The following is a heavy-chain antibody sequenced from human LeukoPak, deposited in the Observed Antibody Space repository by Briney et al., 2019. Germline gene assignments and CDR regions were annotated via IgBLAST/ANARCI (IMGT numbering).Heavy chain of an antibody. Sequence: GRSLRLSCAASGFTFSSYTMNWVRQAPGKGLEWVSFISGSSSYIYYADSVKGRFTISRDNAKNSLYLQMSSLRAEDTAVYYRARDKVGSTVVVPAFDYWGQGTLVTVSS. J-gene: IGHJ4*02. CDR3: ARDKVGSTVVVPAFDY. CDR1: GFTFSSYT. V-gene: IGHV3-21*01. CDR2: ISGSSSYI. D-gene: IGHD2-2*01.